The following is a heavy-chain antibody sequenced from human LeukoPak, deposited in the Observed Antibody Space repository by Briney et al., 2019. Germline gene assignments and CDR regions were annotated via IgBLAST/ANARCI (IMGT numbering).Heavy chain of an antibody. CDR2: ISYSGTT. CDR3: ARGDNWNAFDY. J-gene: IGHJ4*02. Sequence: LRLSCAASGFTFSRSAMTWVRQHPGKGLEWIASISYSGTTYYNPSLKSRASISVDTSKNQFSLQLSSVTAADTAVYFCARGDNWNAFDYWGQGTLVTVSS. D-gene: IGHD1-20*01. V-gene: IGHV4-31*02. CDR1: GFTFSRSA.